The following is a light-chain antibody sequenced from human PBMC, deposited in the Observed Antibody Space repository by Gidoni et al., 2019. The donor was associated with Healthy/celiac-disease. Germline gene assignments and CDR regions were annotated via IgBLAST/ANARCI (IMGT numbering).Light chain of an antibody. V-gene: IGLV2-14*01. CDR3: SSYTSSSTRV. Sequence: QSALTHPAPVSGSPGQAITISCTGTSSDVGGYNYVSWYQQHPGKAPKLMIYEVSNRPSGVSNRFSGSKSGNTASLTVSGLQAENEADYYCSSYTSSSTRVFGGGTKLTVL. CDR1: SSDVGGYNY. CDR2: EVS. J-gene: IGLJ3*02.